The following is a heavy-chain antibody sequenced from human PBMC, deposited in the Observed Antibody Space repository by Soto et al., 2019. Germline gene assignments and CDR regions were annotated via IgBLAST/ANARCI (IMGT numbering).Heavy chain of an antibody. CDR1: GGSFSGYY. Sequence: SETLSLTCGVYGGSFSGYYWTWIRQPPGKGLEWIGEISHSGSTNYNPSLRSRVTISLDTSKNQFSLKLGSVTAADTAVYYCARGAYCSTTRCNDGMDVWGQGTTVTVSS. J-gene: IGHJ6*02. D-gene: IGHD2-2*01. CDR3: ARGAYCSTTRCNDGMDV. V-gene: IGHV4-34*01. CDR2: ISHSGST.